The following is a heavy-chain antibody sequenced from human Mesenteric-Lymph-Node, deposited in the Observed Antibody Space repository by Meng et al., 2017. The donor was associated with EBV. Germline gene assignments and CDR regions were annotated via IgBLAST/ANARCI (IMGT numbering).Heavy chain of an antibody. CDR2: ISHSEST. V-gene: IGHV4-4*02. CDR1: SVSVSSGHW. D-gene: IGHD6-19*01. Sequence: QVQGPESSPGLVKPSGTLSLPCAVSSVSVSSGHWWSWVRQPPGKGLEWIGEISHSESTNYNPSLKSRVTISLDKSENQFSLRLTSVTAADTAMYYCAASSGWWRLDYWGQGILVTVSS. J-gene: IGHJ4*02. CDR3: AASSGWWRLDY.